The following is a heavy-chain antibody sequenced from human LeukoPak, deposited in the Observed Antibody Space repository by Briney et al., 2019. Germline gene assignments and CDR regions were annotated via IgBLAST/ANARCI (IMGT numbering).Heavy chain of an antibody. Sequence: GASVKVSCKVSGYTLTELSMHWVRQAPGQGLEWMGGIIPIFGTANYAQKFQGRVTITADESTSTAYMELSSLRSEDTAVYYCARGHKGTWPYWGQGTLVTVSS. V-gene: IGHV1-69*13. CDR3: ARGHKGTWPY. CDR1: GYTLTELS. D-gene: IGHD5-24*01. J-gene: IGHJ4*02. CDR2: IIPIFGTA.